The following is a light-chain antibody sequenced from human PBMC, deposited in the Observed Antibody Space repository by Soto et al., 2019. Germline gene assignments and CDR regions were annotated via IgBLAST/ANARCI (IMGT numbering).Light chain of an antibody. Sequence: QSALTQPASVSESPGQSITISCAGTSSDIGGYNYVSWYQQHPDKAPKLMIYGVTNRPSGVSDRFSGSKSGNTASLTISGLQAEDEADYYCTSYTSSSTYVVGTGTKLTVL. CDR2: GVT. J-gene: IGLJ1*01. V-gene: IGLV2-14*01. CDR1: SSDIGGYNY. CDR3: TSYTSSSTYV.